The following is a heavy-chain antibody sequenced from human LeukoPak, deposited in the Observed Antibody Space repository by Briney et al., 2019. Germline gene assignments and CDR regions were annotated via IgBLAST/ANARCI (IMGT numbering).Heavy chain of an antibody. D-gene: IGHD3-10*01. Sequence: SETLSLTCTVSGGSISSYYWSWIRQPPGKGLEWIGYIYYSGSTYYNPSLKSRVTISVDTSKNQFSLKLSSVTAADTAVYYCARAWRGYYFDYWGQGTLVTVSS. V-gene: IGHV4-59*01. CDR2: IYYSGST. CDR1: GGSISSYY. CDR3: ARAWRGYYFDY. J-gene: IGHJ4*02.